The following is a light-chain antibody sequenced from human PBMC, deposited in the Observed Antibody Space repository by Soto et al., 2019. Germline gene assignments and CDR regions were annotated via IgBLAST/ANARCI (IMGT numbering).Light chain of an antibody. Sequence: QPVLTQPPSASGTPGQRVTISCSGSSSNIGSNTVNWYQQLPGTAPKLLIYSNYQRPSGVPDRFSGSKSGTSASLAISGLQSGDEADYYCAAWDDSLNGVLFGGGTKVTVL. CDR2: SNY. CDR1: SSNIGSNT. J-gene: IGLJ2*01. CDR3: AAWDDSLNGVL. V-gene: IGLV1-44*01.